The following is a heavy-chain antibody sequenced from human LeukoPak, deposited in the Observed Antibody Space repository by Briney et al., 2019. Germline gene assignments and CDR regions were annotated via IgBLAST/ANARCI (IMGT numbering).Heavy chain of an antibody. D-gene: IGHD6-19*01. CDR2: MNPNSGNT. CDR3: ARGSRVYSSGWYPSYYYGMDV. Sequence: RASVKVSCKASGYTFTSYDINWVRQATGQGLEWMGWMNPNSGNTGYAQKFQGRVTMTRNTSISTAYMELSSLRSEDTAVYYCARGSRVYSSGWYPSYYYGMDVWGQGTTVTVPS. J-gene: IGHJ6*02. V-gene: IGHV1-8*01. CDR1: GYTFTSYD.